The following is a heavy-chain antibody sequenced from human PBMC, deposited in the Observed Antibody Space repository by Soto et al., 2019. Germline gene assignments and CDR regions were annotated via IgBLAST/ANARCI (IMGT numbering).Heavy chain of an antibody. J-gene: IGHJ6*03. Sequence: SETLSLTCAISGDSVSSNSASWNWIRQSPSRGLEWLGRTYYRSRWYNDYAVSVKSRITVNPDTSKNQFSLQLTSVTPEDTAVYYCPGTPSHYCYYMDVWGKGTPVTVSS. CDR2: TYYRSRWYN. CDR1: GDSVSSNSAS. D-gene: IGHD1-1*01. V-gene: IGHV6-1*01. CDR3: PGTPSHYCYYMDV.